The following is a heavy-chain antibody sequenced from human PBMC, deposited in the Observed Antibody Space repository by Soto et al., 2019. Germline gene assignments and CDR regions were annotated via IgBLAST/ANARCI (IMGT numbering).Heavy chain of an antibody. CDR1: GGTFSSYA. D-gene: IGHD5-18*01. CDR2: IIPIFGTA. V-gene: IGHV1-69*06. CDR3: ARAGVDTDMVGANWFDP. J-gene: IGHJ5*02. Sequence: SVKVSCKASGGTFSSYAISWVRQAPGQGLEWMGGIIPIFGTANYAQKFQGRVTITADKSTSTAYMELSSLRSEDTAVYYCARAGVDTDMVGANWFDPWGQGTLVTVSS.